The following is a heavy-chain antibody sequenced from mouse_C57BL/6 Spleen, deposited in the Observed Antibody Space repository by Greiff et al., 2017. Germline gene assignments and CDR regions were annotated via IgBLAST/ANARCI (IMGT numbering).Heavy chain of an antibody. CDR1: GFSFNTYA. CDR2: IRSKSNNYAT. J-gene: IGHJ1*03. V-gene: IGHV10-1*01. Sequence: EVKLQESGGGLVQPKGSLKLSCAASGFSFNTYAMNWVRQAPGKGLEWVARIRSKSNNYATYYADSVKDRFTISRDDSESMLYLQMNNLKTEDTAMYYCVRPDGSRNWYFDVWGTGTTVTVSS. CDR3: VRPDGSRNWYFDV. D-gene: IGHD1-1*01.